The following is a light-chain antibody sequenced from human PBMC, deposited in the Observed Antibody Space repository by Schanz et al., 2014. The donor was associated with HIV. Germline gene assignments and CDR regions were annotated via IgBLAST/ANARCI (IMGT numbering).Light chain of an antibody. CDR2: EVS. CDR3: CSFAGSNSLL. CDR1: NSDVGSYNL. Sequence: QSVLTQPASVSGSPGQSITISCTGANSDVGSYNLVSWYQQHPRKAPKLMIFEVSKRPSGISDRFSGSKSGNTASLTISGLQSDDEADYFCCSFAGSNSLLFGGGTKLTVL. J-gene: IGLJ2*01. V-gene: IGLV2-23*02.